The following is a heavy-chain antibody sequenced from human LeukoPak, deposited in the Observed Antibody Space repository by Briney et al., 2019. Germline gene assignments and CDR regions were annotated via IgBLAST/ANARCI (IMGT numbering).Heavy chain of an antibody. CDR2: ISSSSSYI. V-gene: IGHV3-21*04. Sequence: GGSLRLSCAASGFTFSSYSMNWVRQAPGKGLEWVSSISSSSSYIYYADSVKGRFTISRDNAKNSLYLQMNSLKTEDTAVYYCITGAYSGWFGGPWGQGTLATVSS. D-gene: IGHD6-19*01. CDR1: GFTFSSYS. CDR3: ITGAYSGWFGGP. J-gene: IGHJ5*02.